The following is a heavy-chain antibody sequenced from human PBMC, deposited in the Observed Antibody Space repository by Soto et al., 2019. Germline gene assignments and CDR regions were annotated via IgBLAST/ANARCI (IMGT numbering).Heavy chain of an antibody. J-gene: IGHJ4*02. V-gene: IGHV4-30-2*01. D-gene: IGHD3-10*01. Sequence: SETLSLTCAVSGASVDSGGYSWSWIRQPPGKGLEWIGYIYHSGSTNYNPSLKSRVTISVDTSKNQFSLKLSSVTAADTAVYYCARGRAISYYYGSGSYFHWGQGTLVTVSS. CDR2: IYHSGST. CDR1: GASVDSGGYS. CDR3: ARGRAISYYYGSGSYFH.